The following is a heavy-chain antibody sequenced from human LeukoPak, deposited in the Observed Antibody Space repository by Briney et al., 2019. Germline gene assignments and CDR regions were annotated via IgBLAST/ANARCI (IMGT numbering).Heavy chain of an antibody. V-gene: IGHV1-46*01. CDR1: GYTFTSNH. J-gene: IGHJ4*02. CDR3: ARGTSGWYSVFDF. Sequence: ASVKVSCKASGYTFTSNHMHWVRQAPGQGLEWMGKINPSVDSTSYAQKFQGRVTMTRDTSTSTVYMDLSSLTSEDTAVYYCARGTSGWYSVFDFWGQGTLDTVSS. CDR2: INPSVDST. D-gene: IGHD6-19*01.